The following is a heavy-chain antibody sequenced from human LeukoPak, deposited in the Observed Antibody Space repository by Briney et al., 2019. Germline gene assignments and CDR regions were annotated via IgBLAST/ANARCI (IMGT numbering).Heavy chain of an antibody. Sequence: GGSLRLSCAASGFTFSSYSMNWVRQAPGKGLEWVSYISSSSSTIYYADSVKGRFTISRDNAKNSLYLQMNSLRAEDTAVYYCARNDYGFIDYWGQGTLVTVSS. J-gene: IGHJ4*02. V-gene: IGHV3-48*01. D-gene: IGHD4-17*01. CDR2: ISSSSSTI. CDR3: ARNDYGFIDY. CDR1: GFTFSSYS.